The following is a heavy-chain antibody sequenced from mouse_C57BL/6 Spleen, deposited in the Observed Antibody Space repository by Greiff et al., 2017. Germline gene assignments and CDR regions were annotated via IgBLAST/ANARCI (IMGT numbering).Heavy chain of an antibody. D-gene: IGHD1-2*01. Sequence: QVQLQQSGAELVKPGASVKMSCKASGYTFTSYWITWVKQRPGQGLEWIGDIYPGSGSTNYNEKFKSKATLTVDTSSSTAYMQLSSLTSEDSAVYYCARRTTAYAMDYWGQGTSVTVSS. J-gene: IGHJ4*01. CDR2: IYPGSGST. CDR3: ARRTTAYAMDY. V-gene: IGHV1-55*01. CDR1: GYTFTSYW.